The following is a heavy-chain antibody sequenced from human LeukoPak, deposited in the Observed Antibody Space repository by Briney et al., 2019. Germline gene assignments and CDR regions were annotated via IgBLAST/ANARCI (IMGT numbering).Heavy chain of an antibody. CDR2: IIPILGIA. D-gene: IGHD1-26*01. CDR3: ATTPSSVGATFDY. CDR1: GGTFGSYA. J-gene: IGHJ4*02. V-gene: IGHV1-69*04. Sequence: SVKVSCKASGGTFGSYAISWVRQAPGQGREWMGRIIPILGIANYAQKFQGRVTITAHKSTRTASMHLSSLRSEDTAVYYCATTPSSVGATFDYWGQGTLVTVSS.